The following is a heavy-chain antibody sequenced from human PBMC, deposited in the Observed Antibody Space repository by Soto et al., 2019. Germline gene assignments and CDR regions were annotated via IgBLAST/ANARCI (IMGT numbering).Heavy chain of an antibody. CDR1: GGSISSYY. CDR2: IYYSGST. CDR3: ARQVGGWAPWYFDY. Sequence: SETMSVTCTVSGGSISSYYWSWIRQTPGKGLEWIGYIYYSGSTNYNPSLKSRVTISVDTSKNQFSLKLSSVTAADTAVYYCARQVGGWAPWYFDYWGQGTLVTVSS. J-gene: IGHJ4*02. D-gene: IGHD6-19*01. V-gene: IGHV4-59*08.